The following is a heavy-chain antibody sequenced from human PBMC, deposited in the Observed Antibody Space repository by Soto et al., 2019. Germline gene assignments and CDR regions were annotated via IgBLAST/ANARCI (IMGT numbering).Heavy chain of an antibody. D-gene: IGHD6-25*01. CDR1: GYTFTDYH. CDR3: AREGGSETLQPSYNWFDT. Sequence: QVQLVQSGAEVKKPGASVKVSCKASGYTFTDYHIHWVRQAPGQGLEFMGWINANNGGAGSAQQFQGRVTVTRDTSITTVYMELSNLRSDDTDEYYCAREGGSETLQPSYNWFDTWGQGTLVTVSS. V-gene: IGHV1-2*02. CDR2: INANNGGA. J-gene: IGHJ5*02.